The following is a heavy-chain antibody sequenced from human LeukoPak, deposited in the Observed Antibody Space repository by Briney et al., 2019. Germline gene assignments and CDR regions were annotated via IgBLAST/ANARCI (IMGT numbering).Heavy chain of an antibody. Sequence: SETLSLTCTISGDSISSSSYYWGWIRQPPGKGLEWIGDIYYRGSTYYNPSLKSRVSISIDTSNNQFSLTLNSVTAADTALYFCARRRYYDSTGYLDWGQGTLVIVSS. CDR1: GDSISSSSYY. CDR2: IYYRGST. CDR3: ARRRYYDSTGYLD. J-gene: IGHJ1*01. D-gene: IGHD3-22*01. V-gene: IGHV4-39*01.